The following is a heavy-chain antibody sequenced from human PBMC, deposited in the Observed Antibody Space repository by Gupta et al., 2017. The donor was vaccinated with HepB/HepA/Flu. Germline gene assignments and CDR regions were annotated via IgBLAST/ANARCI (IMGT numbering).Heavy chain of an antibody. J-gene: IGHJ6*03. CDR3: AGKPGLRFLEWLLLRGKRYYYYYMDV. D-gene: IGHD3-3*01. CDR1: GGSFSGYY. Sequence: QVQLQQWGAGLLKPSETLSLTCAVYGGSFSGYYWSWIRQPPGKGLEWIGEINHSGSTNYNPSLKRRVTISVDTSKNQFSLKLSSVTAADTAVYYCAGKPGLRFLEWLLLRGKRYYYYYMDVWGKGTTVTVSS. CDR2: INHSGST. V-gene: IGHV4-34*01.